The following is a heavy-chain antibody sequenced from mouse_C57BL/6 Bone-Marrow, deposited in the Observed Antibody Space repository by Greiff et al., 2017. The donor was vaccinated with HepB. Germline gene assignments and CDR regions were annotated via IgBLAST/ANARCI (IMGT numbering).Heavy chain of an antibody. CDR2: INYDGSST. Sequence: EVMLVESEGGLVQPGSSMKLSCTASGFTFSDYYMAWVRQVPEKGLEWVANINYDGSSTYYLDSLKSRFIISRDNAKNILYRQMSSLKSEDTATYYCARGDYGSSYPYFDYWGQGTTLTVSS. CDR3: ARGDYGSSYPYFDY. CDR1: GFTFSDYY. D-gene: IGHD1-1*01. J-gene: IGHJ2*01. V-gene: IGHV5-16*01.